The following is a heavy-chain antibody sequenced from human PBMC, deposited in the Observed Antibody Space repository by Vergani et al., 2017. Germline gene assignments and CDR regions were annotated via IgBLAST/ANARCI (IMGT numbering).Heavy chain of an antibody. CDR2: ISYDGSNK. CDR1: GFTFSSYA. CDR3: ARGIGGYDSDAFDI. Sequence: QVQLVESGGGVVQPGRSLRLSCAASGFTFSSYAMHWVRQAPGKGLEWVAVISYDGSNKYYADSVKGRFTISRDNSKNTLYLQMNSLRAEDTAVYYCARGIGGYDSDAFDIWGQGTMVTVSS. V-gene: IGHV3-30*04. D-gene: IGHD5-12*01. J-gene: IGHJ3*02.